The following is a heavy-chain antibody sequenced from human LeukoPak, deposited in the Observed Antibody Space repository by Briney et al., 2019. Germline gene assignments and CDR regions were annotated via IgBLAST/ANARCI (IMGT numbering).Heavy chain of an antibody. CDR1: GFTFSSYA. CDR3: ARGSTYYDSSGQVPFDY. Sequence: PGRSLRLSCAASGFTFSSYAMHWVRQAPGKGLEWVSYISSSSTIYYADSVKGRFTISRDNAKNSLYLQMNSLRAEDTAVYYCARGSTYYDSSGQVPFDYWGQGTLVTVSS. D-gene: IGHD3-22*01. J-gene: IGHJ4*02. CDR2: ISSSSTI. V-gene: IGHV3-48*01.